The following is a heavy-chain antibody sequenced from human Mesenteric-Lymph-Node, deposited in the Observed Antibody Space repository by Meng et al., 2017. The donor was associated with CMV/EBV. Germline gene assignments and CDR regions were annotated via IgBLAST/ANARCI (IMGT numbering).Heavy chain of an antibody. J-gene: IGHJ4*02. D-gene: IGHD3-22*01. CDR1: GYTFSGYF. CDR2: VNPNSGGT. CDR3: ANNYYDSSGLDY. V-gene: IGHV1-2*02. Sequence: ASVKVSCKASGYTFSGYFMHWVRQAPGQGLEWMGWVNPNSGGTNFAPKFQGRVTMTRDTSISTAYMELSRLTSDETAVYYCANNYYDSSGLDYWGQGTLVTVSS.